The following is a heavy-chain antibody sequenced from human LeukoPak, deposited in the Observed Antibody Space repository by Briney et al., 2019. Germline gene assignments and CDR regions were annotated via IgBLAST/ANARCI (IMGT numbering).Heavy chain of an antibody. V-gene: IGHV4-38-2*01. Sequence: SETLSLTCAVSGYSLSSGYYWGWIRQPPGRGLEWIGSIYHSGSTYYNPSLKSRVTISVDTSKNQFSLKLSSVTAADTAVYYCARGVGYSGYPYFDYWGQGTLVTVSS. J-gene: IGHJ4*02. CDR1: GYSLSSGYY. D-gene: IGHD5-12*01. CDR3: ARGVGYSGYPYFDY. CDR2: IYHSGST.